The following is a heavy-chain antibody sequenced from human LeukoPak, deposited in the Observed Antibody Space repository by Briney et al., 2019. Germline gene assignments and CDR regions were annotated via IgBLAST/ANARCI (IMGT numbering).Heavy chain of an antibody. CDR2: IYTSGST. Sequence: SQTLSLTCTVSGGSISSGSYYWSWIRQPAGKGLEWIGRIYTSGSTNYNPSLKSRVTISVDTSKNQFSLKLSSVTAADTAVYYCARDRADYGGSPGAFDIWGQGTMVTVSS. D-gene: IGHD4-23*01. V-gene: IGHV4-61*02. CDR3: ARDRADYGGSPGAFDI. J-gene: IGHJ3*02. CDR1: GGSISSGSYY.